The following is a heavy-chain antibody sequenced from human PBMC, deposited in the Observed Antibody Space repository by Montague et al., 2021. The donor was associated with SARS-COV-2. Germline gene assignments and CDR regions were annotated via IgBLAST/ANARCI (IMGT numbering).Heavy chain of an antibody. Sequence: SETLSLTCTVSGGSISSYYWNWIRQPPGKGLEWIGYIYYSGSTNYSPSLKSRVTISVDTSKNQFSLKLSSVTAADTAVYYCARDRYNAHQNYWYFDLWGRGTLVTVSS. J-gene: IGHJ2*01. D-gene: IGHD1-1*01. CDR1: GGSISSYY. V-gene: IGHV4-59*12. CDR2: IYYSGST. CDR3: ARDRYNAHQNYWYFDL.